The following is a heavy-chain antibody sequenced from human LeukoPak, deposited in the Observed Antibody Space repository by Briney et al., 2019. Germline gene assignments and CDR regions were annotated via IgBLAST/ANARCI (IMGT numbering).Heavy chain of an antibody. CDR1: GFTSSSNW. CDR2: IKQDESET. V-gene: IGHV3-7*03. CDR3: ARDRPSGTVVPPATSGYFQH. J-gene: IGHJ1*01. Sequence: GRSRRFSCAASGFTSSSNWMSWVRNAPGKGLEGLANIKQDESETNYVDSVKRPFTISRDNPMNSLYLQMNSLRAEDTAVYYCARDRPSGTVVPPATSGYFQHWGQGTLVTVSS. D-gene: IGHD2-2*01.